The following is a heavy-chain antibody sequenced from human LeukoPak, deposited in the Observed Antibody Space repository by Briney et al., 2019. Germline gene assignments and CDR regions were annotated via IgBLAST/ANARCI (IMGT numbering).Heavy chain of an antibody. CDR1: GYTFTNYG. J-gene: IGHJ5*02. CDR2: ISAYNGNT. CDR3: ARGMGVLVPAATWFDP. V-gene: IGHV1-18*01. Sequence: ASVKVSCKASGYTFTNYGITWVRQAPGQGLEWMGWISAYNGNTNYAQKLQGRVTMTTDTSTSTAYMDLSRLRSDDTAVYYCARGMGVLVPAATWFDPWGQGTLVTVSS. D-gene: IGHD2-2*01.